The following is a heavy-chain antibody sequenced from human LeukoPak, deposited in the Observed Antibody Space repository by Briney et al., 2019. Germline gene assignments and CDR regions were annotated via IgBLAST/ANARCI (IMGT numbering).Heavy chain of an antibody. CDR2: INPNSGDT. D-gene: IGHD5-12*01. CDR1: GYTFTGYY. V-gene: IGHV1-2*04. Sequence: ASVKVSCKASGYTFTGYYMHWVRQAPGQGLEWMGWINPNSGDTNYAQKFQGWVTMTRDTSISTAYMELSRLRSEDTAVYYCARVRSGYDSVRFDYWGQGTLVTVSS. CDR3: ARVRSGYDSVRFDY. J-gene: IGHJ4*02.